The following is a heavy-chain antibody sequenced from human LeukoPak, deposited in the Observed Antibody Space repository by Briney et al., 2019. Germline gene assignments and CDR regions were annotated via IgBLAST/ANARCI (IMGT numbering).Heavy chain of an antibody. V-gene: IGHV4-39*07. J-gene: IGHJ4*02. D-gene: IGHD2-21*02. Sequence: SETLSLTCTVSGGSISSSSYYWGWIRQPPGKGLEWIGSIYYSGSTNYNPSLKSRVTISVDTSKNQFSLKLSSVTAADTAVYYCARSTDCGGDCYDFDYWGQGTLVTVSS. CDR3: ARSTDCGGDCYDFDY. CDR2: IYYSGST. CDR1: GGSISSSSYY.